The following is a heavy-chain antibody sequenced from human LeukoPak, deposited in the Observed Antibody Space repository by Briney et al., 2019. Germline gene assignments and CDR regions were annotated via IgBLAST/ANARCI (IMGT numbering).Heavy chain of an antibody. V-gene: IGHV3-23*01. Sequence: GGSLRLSCAASGFTFSSYWMAWVRQAPGKGLEWVSAISFSGGSTYYADFLKGRSTISRDNSNNTLSLQMNSLRADDTAVYYCAKGPPRPTIAAAEFEYWGQGTLVTVSS. CDR2: ISFSGGST. D-gene: IGHD6-13*01. CDR3: AKGPPRPTIAAAEFEY. J-gene: IGHJ4*02. CDR1: GFTFSSYW.